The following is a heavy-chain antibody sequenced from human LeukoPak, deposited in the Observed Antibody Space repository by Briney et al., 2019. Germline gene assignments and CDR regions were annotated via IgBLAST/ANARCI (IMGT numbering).Heavy chain of an antibody. CDR2: IYPGDANIDI. CDR3: ARQRSRDGYNYDGFDI. Sequence: GESPKISCKGSGYDFPRHWIGWVRQMAGRGLEWMGTIYPGDANIDIGYSPSFQGQVTISADKPISTAYLQWSSLRASDTAMYYCARQRSRDGYNYDGFDIWGQGTMVTVSS. V-gene: IGHV5-51*01. D-gene: IGHD5-24*01. CDR1: GYDFPRHW. J-gene: IGHJ3*02.